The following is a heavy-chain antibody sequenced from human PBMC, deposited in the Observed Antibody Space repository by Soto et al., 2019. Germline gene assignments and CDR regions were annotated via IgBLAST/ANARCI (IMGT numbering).Heavy chain of an antibody. CDR1: CVSITSYY. CDR3: ARKIRRNTVVTSEWFDP. J-gene: IGHJ5*02. D-gene: IGHD2-21*02. V-gene: IGHV4-59*01. CDR2: ISYSGST. Sequence: TLSLTCPLSCVSITSYYCSWIRQPPWKGLEWIVYISYSGSTNYNPSHQSLVTISVDTSKNQFSLKLSSVTAADTAVYYCARKIRRNTVVTSEWFDPWGQGTLVTDSS.